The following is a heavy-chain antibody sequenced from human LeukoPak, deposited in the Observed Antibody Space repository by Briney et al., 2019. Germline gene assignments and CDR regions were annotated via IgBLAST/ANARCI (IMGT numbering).Heavy chain of an antibody. Sequence: GGSLRLSCAASGFTFSSYGMHWVRQAPGKGLEWVAVIWYDGSNKYYADSVKGRFTISRDNSKNTLYLQMNSLRAEGTAVYYCARADGDYYYGMDVWGQGTTVTVSS. V-gene: IGHV3-33*01. CDR3: ARADGDYYYGMDV. CDR2: IWYDGSNK. CDR1: GFTFSSYG. D-gene: IGHD4-17*01. J-gene: IGHJ6*02.